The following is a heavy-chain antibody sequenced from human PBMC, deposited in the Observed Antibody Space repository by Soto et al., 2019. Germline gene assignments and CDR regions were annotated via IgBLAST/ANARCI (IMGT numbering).Heavy chain of an antibody. Sequence: QVQLQESGPGLVKPSETLSLTCTVSGGSISSYYWSWIRQHPGKGLEWIGYIYYSGSTNYNPSLKSRVTMSVEASKNQLPLKLSSVTAAYTAVYYCASESTVTDAFDIWGQGKIVTVSS. CDR3: ASESTVTDAFDI. D-gene: IGHD4-17*01. CDR2: IYYSGST. CDR1: GGSISSYY. V-gene: IGHV4-59*01. J-gene: IGHJ3*02.